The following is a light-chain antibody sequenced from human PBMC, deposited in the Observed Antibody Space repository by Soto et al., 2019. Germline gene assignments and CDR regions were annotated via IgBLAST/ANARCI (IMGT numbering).Light chain of an antibody. J-gene: IGKJ1*01. CDR2: AAS. Sequence: EIVLTQSPGTLSLSPGERATLSCRASQSVSTSYVAWYQQKFGQAPRLLIYAASSRATGISDRFSGSGSGTDFTLIINRLDPEDSAVYYCQHNGRSFGQGTKVDIK. CDR3: QHNGRS. CDR1: QSVSTSY. V-gene: IGKV3-20*01.